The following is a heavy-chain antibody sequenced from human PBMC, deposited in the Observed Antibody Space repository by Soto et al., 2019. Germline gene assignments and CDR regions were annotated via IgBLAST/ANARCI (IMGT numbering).Heavy chain of an antibody. Sequence: SVKGSCKAPGGTFSSYAISWVRQAPGQGLEWMGGIIPIFGTAKYAQRFQGRVTITADESTSTGYMGLSSLRSEDTAVYYCASSQRGSRSLDIYHYSYCLDVWGQGTTVSVSS. D-gene: IGHD2-21*01. V-gene: IGHV1-69*13. J-gene: IGHJ6*01. CDR2: IIPIFGTA. CDR1: GGTFSSYA. CDR3: ASSQRGSRSLDIYHYSYCLDV.